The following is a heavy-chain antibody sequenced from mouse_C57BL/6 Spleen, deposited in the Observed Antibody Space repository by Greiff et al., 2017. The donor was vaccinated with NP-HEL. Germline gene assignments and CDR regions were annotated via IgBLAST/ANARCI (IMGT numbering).Heavy chain of an antibody. V-gene: IGHV1-81*01. CDR2: IYPRSGNT. CDR3: ARMAVTTVVAKGYAMDY. Sequence: VQLQESGAELARPGASVKLSCKASGYTFTSYGISWVKQRTGQGLEWIGEIYPRSGNTYYNEKFKGKATLTADKSSSTAYMELRSLTSEDSAVYFCARMAVTTVVAKGYAMDYWGQGTSVTVSS. D-gene: IGHD1-1*01. CDR1: GYTFTSYG. J-gene: IGHJ4*01.